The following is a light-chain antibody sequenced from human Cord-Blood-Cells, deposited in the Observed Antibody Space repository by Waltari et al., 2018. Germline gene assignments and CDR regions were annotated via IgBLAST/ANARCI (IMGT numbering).Light chain of an antibody. J-gene: IGKJ3*01. V-gene: IGKV2-28*01. CDR1: QSLLHSNGYNY. CDR3: MQALQTPPFT. CDR2: LGS. Sequence: DIVMTQSPLSLPVTPGEPVSISCRSSQSLLHSNGYNYLDWYLQKPGQSPHLLIYLGSNRASGVPDRFSGSGSGTDFTLKISRVEAEDVGVYYCMQALQTPPFTFGPGTKVDIK.